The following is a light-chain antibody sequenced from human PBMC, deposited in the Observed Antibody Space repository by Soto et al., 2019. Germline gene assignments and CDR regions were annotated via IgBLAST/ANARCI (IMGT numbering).Light chain of an antibody. V-gene: IGLV2-14*02. CDR3: VSYTDTDTLV. CDR1: SGFVGSFSL. Sequence: QSLLDQPASVSGSPGQAITISCTGTSGFVGSFSLVSWYQQHPGKAPKVMISEGHRRPSGVPDRFSGSTSVNSASLTISGLQADDEGDYFCVSYTDTDTLVFGTGTKVTVL. CDR2: EGH. J-gene: IGLJ1*01.